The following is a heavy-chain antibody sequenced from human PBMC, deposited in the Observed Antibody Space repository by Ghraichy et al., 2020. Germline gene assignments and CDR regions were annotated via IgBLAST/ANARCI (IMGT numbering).Heavy chain of an antibody. V-gene: IGHV4-39*07. D-gene: IGHD2-21*02. CDR2: SYYSGST. Sequence: SETLSLTCTVSGGSISSSSYYWGWIRQPPGKGLEWIGSSYYSGSTYYTPSLKSRVTISVDTSKNQFSLKLSSVTAADTAVYYCARDSTREAAIPWDYWGQGTLVTVSS. CDR1: GGSISSSSYY. CDR3: ARDSTREAAIPWDY. J-gene: IGHJ4*02.